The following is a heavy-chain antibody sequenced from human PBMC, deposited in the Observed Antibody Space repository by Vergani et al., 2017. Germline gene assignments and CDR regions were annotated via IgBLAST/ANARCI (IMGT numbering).Heavy chain of an antibody. J-gene: IGHJ6*02. CDR2: ISYDGSNK. CDR3: ARDSCRVPAAISIYGYYYGMDV. V-gene: IGHV3-30*01. D-gene: IGHD2-2*02. Sequence: QVQLVESGGGVVQPGRSLRLSCAASGFTFSSYAMHWVRQAPGKGLEWVAVISYDGSNKYYADSVKGRFTTSSDNSKNTLYLQRNSLRAEDTAVYYCARDSCRVPAAISIYGYYYGMDVWGQGTTVTVSS. CDR1: GFTFSSYA.